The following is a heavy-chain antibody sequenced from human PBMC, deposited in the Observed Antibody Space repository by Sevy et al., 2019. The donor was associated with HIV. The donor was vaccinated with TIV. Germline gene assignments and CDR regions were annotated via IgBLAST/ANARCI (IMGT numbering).Heavy chain of an antibody. CDR2: IIPMLGTA. V-gene: IGHV1-69*13. CDR1: GRTFNSYA. D-gene: IGHD6-13*01. CDR3: ARSISWYASFDY. J-gene: IGHJ4*02. Sequence: ASVKVSCKASGRTFNSYAISWVRQAPGQGLEWMGGIIPMLGTAYYVQKFQDRVTITADESTSTAYMELSSLRSEDTAVYYGARSISWYASFDYWGQGTLVTVSS.